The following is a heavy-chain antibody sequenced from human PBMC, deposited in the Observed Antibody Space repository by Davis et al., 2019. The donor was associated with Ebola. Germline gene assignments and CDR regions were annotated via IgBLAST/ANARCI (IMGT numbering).Heavy chain of an antibody. Sequence: GGSLRLSCAASGFTFSSYAMSWVRQAPGKGLEWVSAISGSGGSTYYADSVKGRFTISRDNSKNTLYLQMNSLRAEDTAVYYCAKAYAVGGTCYSSAESWGQGTLVTVSS. CDR2: ISGSGGST. CDR1: GFTFSSYA. J-gene: IGHJ5*02. D-gene: IGHD2-15*01. V-gene: IGHV3-23*01. CDR3: AKAYAVGGTCYSSAES.